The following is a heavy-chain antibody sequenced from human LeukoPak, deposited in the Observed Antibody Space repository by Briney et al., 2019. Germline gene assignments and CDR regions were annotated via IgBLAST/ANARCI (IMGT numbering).Heavy chain of an antibody. CDR2: ISRSSSAI. V-gene: IGHV3-48*02. J-gene: IGHJ4*02. CDR3: ARDSGTYATQY. D-gene: IGHD1-26*01. Sequence: GGSLRLSCAASGFTFSSYSMNWVRQAPGKGLEWVSHISRSSSAIYYADSVKGRFTISRDDGKNSLYLQMNSLRDGDTAVHFCARDSGTYATQYWGQGTLVTVSS. CDR1: GFTFSSYS.